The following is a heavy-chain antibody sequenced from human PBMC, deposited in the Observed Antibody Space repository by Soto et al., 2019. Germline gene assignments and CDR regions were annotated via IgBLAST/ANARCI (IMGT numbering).Heavy chain of an antibody. CDR1: GFTFSSYA. CDR3: ARVPSSSGRAHFDY. CDR2: ISYDGSNK. J-gene: IGHJ4*02. V-gene: IGHV3-30-3*01. Sequence: QVQLVESGGGVVQPGRSLRLSCAASGFTFSSYAMHWVRQAPGKGLEWVAVISYDGSNKYYADSVKGRFTISRDNSKNTMCLQMHSLRAEDTAVYYCARVPSSSGRAHFDYWGQGTLVTVSS. D-gene: IGHD2-15*01.